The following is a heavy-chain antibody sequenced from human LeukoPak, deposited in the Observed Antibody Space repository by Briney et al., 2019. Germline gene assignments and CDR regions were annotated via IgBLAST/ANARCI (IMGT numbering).Heavy chain of an antibody. Sequence: SETLPLTCAVYGGSFSGYYWSWIRQPPGKGLEWIGEINHSGSTNYNPSLKSRVTISVDTSKNQFSLKLSSVTAADTAVYYCARVWDYYGSGTYYYWGQGTLVTVSS. J-gene: IGHJ4*02. D-gene: IGHD3-10*01. V-gene: IGHV4-34*01. CDR2: INHSGST. CDR3: ARVWDYYGSGTYYY. CDR1: GGSFSGYY.